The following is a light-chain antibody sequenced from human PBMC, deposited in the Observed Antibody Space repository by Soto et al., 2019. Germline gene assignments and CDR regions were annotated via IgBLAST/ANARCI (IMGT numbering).Light chain of an antibody. V-gene: IGKV1-9*01. CDR2: AAS. J-gene: IGKJ3*01. CDR3: QQLNSYPRT. Sequence: IQLTQSPSSLSASVGDRVTVTCRASQGISSYLAWYQQKPGKAPKLLIYAASSLQRGVPSRFSGSGSGTDFTLTISSLQPEDVATYYCQQLNSYPRTFGPGTKVDIK. CDR1: QGISSY.